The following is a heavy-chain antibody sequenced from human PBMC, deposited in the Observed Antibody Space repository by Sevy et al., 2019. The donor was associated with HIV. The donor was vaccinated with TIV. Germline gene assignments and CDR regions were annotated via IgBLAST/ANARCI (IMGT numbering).Heavy chain of an antibody. D-gene: IGHD6-13*01. J-gene: IGHJ3*01. CDR1: GVTFSGYA. CDR3: ARPQRPSGYSSSGDAFDV. V-gene: IGHV1-69*13. Sequence: ASVKVSCKASGVTFSGYAINWVRQTPGQGLEWMGWIVPSFDLSKYAQKVQGRVTFTADESTDTAYMKLSSLRSDDTAVYYCARPQRPSGYSSSGDAFDVWGQGTMVTVSS. CDR2: IVPSFDLS.